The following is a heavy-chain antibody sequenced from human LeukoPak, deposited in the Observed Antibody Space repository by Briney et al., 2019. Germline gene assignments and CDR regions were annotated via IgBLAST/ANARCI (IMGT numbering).Heavy chain of an antibody. CDR1: GYTFTGYD. D-gene: IGHD3-10*01. CDR2: INAYNGDT. V-gene: IGHV1-18*04. J-gene: IGHJ4*02. Sequence: ASVKVCCKASGYTFTGYDMHWGRQAPRQGLGWMAWINAYNGDTNYAQKLQGRVTLTTDTSTSTAYMEKRSLRSANTAVYYCARDGSAVWFAYCGQATLVTASS. CDR3: ARDGSAVWFAY.